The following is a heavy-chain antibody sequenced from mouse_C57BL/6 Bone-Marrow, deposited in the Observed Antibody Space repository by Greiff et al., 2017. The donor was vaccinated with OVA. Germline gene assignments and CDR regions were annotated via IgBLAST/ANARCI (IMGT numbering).Heavy chain of an antibody. V-gene: IGHV1-4*01. CDR3: TREYYFDY. CDR1: GYTFTSYT. CDR2: IDPTNDYT. Sequence: QVHVKQSGAELARPGASVKMSCKASGYTFTSYTIHWVKQRPGQGLEWIGYIDPTNDYTNYNQKFKGKATLTADKSSSTAYMQLSSLTSEDSAVYYCTREYYFDYWGQGTTLTVSS. J-gene: IGHJ2*01.